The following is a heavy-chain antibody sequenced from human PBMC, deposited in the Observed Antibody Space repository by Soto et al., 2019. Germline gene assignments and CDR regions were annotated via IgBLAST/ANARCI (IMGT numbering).Heavy chain of an antibody. D-gene: IGHD6-6*01. J-gene: IGHJ6*02. V-gene: IGHV1-3*01. Sequence: ASVKVSCKASGYTFTSYAMHWVRQAPGQRLEWMGWINAGNGNTKYSQKFQGRVTITTDTSASTAYMELSSLRSEDTAVYYCARASIAARRDGMDVWGQGTTVTVSS. CDR2: INAGNGNT. CDR3: ARASIAARRDGMDV. CDR1: GYTFTSYA.